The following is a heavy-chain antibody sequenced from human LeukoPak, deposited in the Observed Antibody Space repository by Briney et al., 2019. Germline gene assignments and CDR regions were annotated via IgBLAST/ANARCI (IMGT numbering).Heavy chain of an antibody. Sequence: GASVKVSCKASGDTFTNYAFSWVGQAPGQGVEGRGRVIPVLGTSSHAQKFQGRVTLTADTSTNTAYMELSSLRSDDTAIYYCARTVMKIRGVRGAWFDPWGQGTLVTVSS. CDR1: GDTFTNYA. J-gene: IGHJ5*02. V-gene: IGHV1-69*04. CDR2: VIPVLGTS. CDR3: ARTVMKIRGVRGAWFDP. D-gene: IGHD3-10*01.